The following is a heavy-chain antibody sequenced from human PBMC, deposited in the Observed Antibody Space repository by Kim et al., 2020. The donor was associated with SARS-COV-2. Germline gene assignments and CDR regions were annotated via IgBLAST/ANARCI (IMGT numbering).Heavy chain of an antibody. J-gene: IGHJ3*01. CDR1: NGSIIRGGYF. Sequence: SETLSLTCTVSNGSIIRGGYFWGWIRQRPGKGLEWLAYIYFSGSTYYNPSLKSRLSVSIETSKNQFSLRLNSVTAADTAVYYCATRAGGRDDDFWVAFDV. D-gene: IGHD3-3*01. V-gene: IGHV4-31*03. CDR3: ATRAGGRDDDFWVAFDV. CDR2: IYFSGST.